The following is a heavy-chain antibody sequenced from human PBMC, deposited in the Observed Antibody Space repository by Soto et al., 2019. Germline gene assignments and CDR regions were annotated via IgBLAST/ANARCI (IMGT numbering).Heavy chain of an antibody. D-gene: IGHD4-17*01. Sequence: QVQLVESGGGVVQPGRSLRLSCAASGFTFSSYGMHWVRQAPGKGLEWVAVIWYDGSNKYYADSVKGRFTISRDNSKNTQYLQMHSVKAQNTPEYYCAMASLDYGDTDDGGFDIRGQGTMVNVSS. V-gene: IGHV3-33*01. CDR3: AMASLDYGDTDDGGFDI. CDR2: IWYDGSNK. CDR1: GFTFSSYG. J-gene: IGHJ3*02.